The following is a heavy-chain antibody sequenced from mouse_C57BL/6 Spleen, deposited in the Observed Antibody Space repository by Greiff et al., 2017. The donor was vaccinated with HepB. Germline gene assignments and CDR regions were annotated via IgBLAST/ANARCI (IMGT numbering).Heavy chain of an antibody. J-gene: IGHJ1*03. Sequence: QVQLQQPGAELVKPGASVKLSCKASGYTFTSYWMHWVKQRPGQGLEWIGMIHPNSGSTNYNEKFKSKATLTVDKSYSTAYLQLSSLTSEDSAVYYCSRSATTVVNWYVDVWGTGTTVTVSS. CDR2: IHPNSGST. CDR3: SRSATTVVNWYVDV. CDR1: GYTFTSYW. V-gene: IGHV1-64*01. D-gene: IGHD1-1*01.